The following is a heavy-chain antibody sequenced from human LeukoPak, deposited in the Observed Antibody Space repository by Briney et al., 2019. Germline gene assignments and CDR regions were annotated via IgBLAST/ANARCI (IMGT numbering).Heavy chain of an antibody. J-gene: IGHJ4*02. CDR3: ARGDSGSYYFDY. D-gene: IGHD1-26*01. Sequence: GGSLRLSCAASGFPFSDYIMNWVRQAPGKGLEWVSYISSSGSTIYYADSVKGRFTISRDNAKNSLYLQMNSLRAEDTAVYYCARGDSGSYYFDYWGQGTLVTVSS. CDR1: GFPFSDYI. CDR2: ISSSGSTI. V-gene: IGHV3-48*04.